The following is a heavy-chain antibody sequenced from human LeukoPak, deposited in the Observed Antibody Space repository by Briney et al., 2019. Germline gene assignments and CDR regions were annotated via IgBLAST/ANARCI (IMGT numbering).Heavy chain of an antibody. J-gene: IGHJ4*02. Sequence: SETLSFTCTVSGGSISSSSYYWGWIRQPPGKGLEWIGSIYYSGSTYYNPSLKSRVTISVDTSKNQFSQRLSSVTAADTAVYYCATLPWCSGGSCYSHDYWGQGTLVTVSS. D-gene: IGHD2-15*01. V-gene: IGHV4-39*01. CDR1: GGSISSSSYY. CDR3: ATLPWCSGGSCYSHDY. CDR2: IYYSGST.